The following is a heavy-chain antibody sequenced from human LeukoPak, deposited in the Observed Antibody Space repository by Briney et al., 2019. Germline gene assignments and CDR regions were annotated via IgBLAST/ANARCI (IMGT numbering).Heavy chain of an antibody. D-gene: IGHD3-16*02. CDR2: ISAYNGNT. V-gene: IGHV1-18*04. J-gene: IGHJ4*02. Sequence: ASVKVSCKASGYTFTSYYMHWLRQAPGQGLEWMGWISAYNGNTNYAQKLQGRVTMTTDTSTSTAYMELRSLRSDDTAVYYCARDPYYVWGSYRSDPDFDYWGQGTLVTVSS. CDR3: ARDPYYVWGSYRSDPDFDY. CDR1: GYTFTSYY.